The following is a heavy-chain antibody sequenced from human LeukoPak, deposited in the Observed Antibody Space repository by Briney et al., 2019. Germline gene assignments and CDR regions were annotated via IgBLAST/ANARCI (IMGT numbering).Heavy chain of an antibody. CDR1: GFVFNSYE. CDR3: ARSLGPTKPFDF. Sequence: PGGSLRLSCVASGFVFNSYEMSWVRQAPGKGLEWLSYITGRGNTIYYADSVRGRFTISRDNAKLSLYLRMNTLRAEDTAIYYCARSLGPTKPFDFWGKGTPVTVSS. D-gene: IGHD5-24*01. J-gene: IGHJ4*02. CDR2: ITGRGNTI. V-gene: IGHV3-48*03.